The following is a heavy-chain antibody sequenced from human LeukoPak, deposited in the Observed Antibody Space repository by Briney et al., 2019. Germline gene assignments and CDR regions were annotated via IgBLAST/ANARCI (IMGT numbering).Heavy chain of an antibody. Sequence: GGSLRLSCAASEFTFSDYYMSWIRQAPGKGLEWVSYISSSGSTIYYADSVKGRFTISRDNAKNTLYLQMNSLRAEDTAVYYCAREDHYCSGGSCYSDWFDPWGQGTLVTVSS. V-gene: IGHV3-11*04. J-gene: IGHJ5*02. CDR1: EFTFSDYY. CDR2: ISSSGSTI. CDR3: AREDHYCSGGSCYSDWFDP. D-gene: IGHD2-15*01.